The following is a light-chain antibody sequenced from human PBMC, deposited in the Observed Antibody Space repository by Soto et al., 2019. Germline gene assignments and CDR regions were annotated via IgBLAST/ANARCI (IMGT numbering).Light chain of an antibody. V-gene: IGLV2-14*01. CDR3: NSYTSSSTVV. J-gene: IGLJ2*01. CDR2: EVS. Sequence: QSALTQPASVSGSPGQSITISCTGTSSDVGGYNYVSWYQQRPGKVPQLIIYEVSNRPSGIAARFSGSKSGNTASLTISGLQAEDEADYYCNSYTSSSTVVFGGGTKLTVL. CDR1: SSDVGGYNY.